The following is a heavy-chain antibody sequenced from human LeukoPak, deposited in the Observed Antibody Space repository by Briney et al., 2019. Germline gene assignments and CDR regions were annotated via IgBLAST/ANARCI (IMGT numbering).Heavy chain of an antibody. J-gene: IGHJ5*02. Sequence: ASVKVSCKTSGYSFTDYYMHWVRHAPGQGLEWMGWINPNSGGTSSAQKFQGRVPMTRDTSITTVYMEVNWLTSDDTAIYYCARADRLHGGPYLIGPWGQGTLVTVSS. D-gene: IGHD2-21*01. CDR3: ARADRLHGGPYLIGP. V-gene: IGHV1-2*02. CDR1: GYSFTDYY. CDR2: INPNSGGT.